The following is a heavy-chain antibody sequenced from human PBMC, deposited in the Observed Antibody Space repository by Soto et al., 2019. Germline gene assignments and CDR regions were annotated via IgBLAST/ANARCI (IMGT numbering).Heavy chain of an antibody. Sequence: GESLKISCAASGFTFSSYSMNWVRQAPGKGLEWVSSISSSSSYIYYADSVKGRFTISRDNAKNSLYLQMNSLRAEDTAVYYCARVARHSAFDIWGQGTMVTVSS. J-gene: IGHJ3*02. CDR2: ISSSSSYI. CDR1: GFTFSSYS. CDR3: ARVARHSAFDI. D-gene: IGHD6-6*01. V-gene: IGHV3-21*01.